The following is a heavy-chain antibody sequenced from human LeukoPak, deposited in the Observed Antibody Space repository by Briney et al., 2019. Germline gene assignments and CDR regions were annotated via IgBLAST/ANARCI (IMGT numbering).Heavy chain of an antibody. CDR1: GFTFSSYG. V-gene: IGHV3-33*01. Sequence: PGGSLRLSCAASGFTFSSYGMHWVRQAPGKGLEWVAVIWYDGSNKYYADSVKGRFTISRDNAKNLLYLQMNSLRAEDTAVYYCARAYAGTLSFWGQGTLVTVSS. CDR3: ARAYAGTLSF. J-gene: IGHJ4*02. D-gene: IGHD4-23*01. CDR2: IWYDGSNK.